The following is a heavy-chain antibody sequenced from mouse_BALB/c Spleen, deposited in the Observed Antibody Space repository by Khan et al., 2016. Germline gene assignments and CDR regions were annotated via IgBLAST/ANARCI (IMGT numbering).Heavy chain of an antibody. CDR1: GFSFTNSG. CDR3: ARDYQDFDAWCAS. Sequence: QVQLKESGPGLVAPSQSLSITCTVSGFSFTNSGVHWVRQPPRKGLDWLGVLWAGGSTDYNSALMSRLSLTRVTTQNQVYLKMNSLQTDDSVMYYCARDYQDFDAWCASWGQGTLVTVSA. CDR2: LWAGGST. V-gene: IGHV2-9*02. J-gene: IGHJ3*01.